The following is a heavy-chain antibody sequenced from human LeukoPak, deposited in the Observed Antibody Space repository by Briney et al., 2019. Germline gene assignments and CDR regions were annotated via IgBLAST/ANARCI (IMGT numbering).Heavy chain of an antibody. CDR1: GYSTTSGYF. Sequence: SETLSLTCTVSGYSTTSGYFWGWIRQPPGKGLEWIGIINHSGSTYYNPSLKSRITISIDTSKNQFSLKLSSVTAADTAVYYCAREMDYYDSSGYDAFDIWGQGTMVTVS. J-gene: IGHJ3*02. V-gene: IGHV4-38-2*02. CDR2: INHSGST. D-gene: IGHD3-22*01. CDR3: AREMDYYDSSGYDAFDI.